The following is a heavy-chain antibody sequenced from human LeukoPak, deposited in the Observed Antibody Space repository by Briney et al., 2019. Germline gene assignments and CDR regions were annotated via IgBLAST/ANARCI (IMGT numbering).Heavy chain of an antibody. CDR3: ARENGYSYGYKGFDI. Sequence: ASVKVSCEASGYTFTGYYMHWVRQAPGQGLEWMGWINPNSGGTNYAQKFQGRVTMTRDTSISTAYMELSRLRSDDTAVYYCARENGYSYGYKGFDIWGQGTMVTVSS. J-gene: IGHJ3*02. CDR2: INPNSGGT. CDR1: GYTFTGYY. V-gene: IGHV1-2*02. D-gene: IGHD5-18*01.